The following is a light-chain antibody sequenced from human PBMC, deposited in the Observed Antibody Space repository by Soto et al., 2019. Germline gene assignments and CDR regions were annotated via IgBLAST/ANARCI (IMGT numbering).Light chain of an antibody. CDR3: CSYVSSKTYL. CDR1: RLDVGGYNY. CDR2: EVT. Sequence: QSALTQPASVSGSPGQSITISCTGTRLDVGGYNYVSWYQQQPGKAPKLIIYEVTHRPSGVSDRFSGSKSDNTASLTIAGLQTEDEADYYCCSYVSSKTYLFGTGTKLTVL. J-gene: IGLJ1*01. V-gene: IGLV2-14*03.